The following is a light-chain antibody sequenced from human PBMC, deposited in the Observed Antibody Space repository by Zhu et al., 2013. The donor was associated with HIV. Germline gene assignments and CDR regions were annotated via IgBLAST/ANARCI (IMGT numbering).Light chain of an antibody. Sequence: DIVMTQSPDSLAVSLGGRATINCKSSQSVLYTSNNKNFLAWYQLKPGQPPKLLIYWASTRESGVPDRFSGSGSGTDFSLTISSLQAEDVAVYYCQQYYSTPRTFGQGTKVEIK. V-gene: IGKV4-1*01. CDR3: QQYYSTPRT. CDR2: WAS. J-gene: IGKJ1*01. CDR1: QSVLYTSNNKNF.